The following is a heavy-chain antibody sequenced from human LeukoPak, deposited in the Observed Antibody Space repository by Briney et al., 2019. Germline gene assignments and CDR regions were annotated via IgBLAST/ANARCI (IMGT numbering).Heavy chain of an antibody. V-gene: IGHV3-23*01. CDR3: AKGSSSYFVDP. Sequence: GGSLRLSCAASGFIFNNYGLIWVRQAPGKGLEWVSAISNDGGGTNYADFVKGRFTISRDNSKNTLFLQMNSLRAEDTALYYCAKGSSSYFVDPWGQGTLVTVSS. CDR1: GFIFNNYG. D-gene: IGHD3-22*01. J-gene: IGHJ5*02. CDR2: ISNDGGGT.